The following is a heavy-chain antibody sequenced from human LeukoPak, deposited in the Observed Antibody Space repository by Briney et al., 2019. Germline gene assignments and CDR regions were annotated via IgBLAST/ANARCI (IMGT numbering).Heavy chain of an antibody. Sequence: SETLSLTCTVSGGSISSSNYYWSWIRQPAGKGLEWIGRIYTSGATNYNPSLKSRVTISIDTSKNQFSLKLSSVTAADTAVYYCARGLWFGDENPPYFDYWGQGTLVTVSS. D-gene: IGHD3-10*01. CDR1: GGSISSSNYY. J-gene: IGHJ4*02. V-gene: IGHV4-61*02. CDR3: ARGLWFGDENPPYFDY. CDR2: IYTSGAT.